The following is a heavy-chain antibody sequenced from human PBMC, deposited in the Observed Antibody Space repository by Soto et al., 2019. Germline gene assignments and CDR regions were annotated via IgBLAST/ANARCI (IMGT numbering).Heavy chain of an antibody. CDR3: ARGTSGYSGYDLPPDY. Sequence: QVQLVESGGGLVKPGGSLRLSCAASGFTFSDHYMSWIRQAPGKGLEWISYISRSGSTIYYADSVKGRFTISRDNARNSLYLQMNRLRAEETAVYYCARGTSGYSGYDLPPDYWGQGTLVTVSS. D-gene: IGHD5-12*01. V-gene: IGHV3-11*01. J-gene: IGHJ4*02. CDR1: GFTFSDHY. CDR2: ISRSGSTI.